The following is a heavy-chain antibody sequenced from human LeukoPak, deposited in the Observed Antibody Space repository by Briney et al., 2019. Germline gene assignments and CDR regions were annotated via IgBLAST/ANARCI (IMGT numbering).Heavy chain of an antibody. CDR1: GYTFTSYG. V-gene: IGHV1-18*01. CDR2: ISAYNGNT. J-gene: IGHJ5*02. CDR3: ARDRLSMTMVRGTANWFDP. D-gene: IGHD3-10*01. Sequence: ASVTVSCKASGYTFTSYGISWVRQAPRQGLEWMGWISAYNGNTYYAQKLQGRVIMTTDTSTSTAYMELRSLRSDDTAVYYCARDRLSMTMVRGTANWFDPWGQGTLVTVSS.